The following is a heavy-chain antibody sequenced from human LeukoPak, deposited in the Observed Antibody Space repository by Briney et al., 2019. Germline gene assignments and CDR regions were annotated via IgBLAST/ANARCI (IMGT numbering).Heavy chain of an antibody. CDR1: GFTFSSYA. D-gene: IGHD1-26*01. Sequence: PGGSLRLSCAASGFTFSSYAMSWVRQAPGKGLEWVSVISVSGGSTYCADSVKGRFTISRDNSKNTLYLQMNSLRAEDTAVYYCAKKYSGTYYAHLDYWGQGTLVTVSS. V-gene: IGHV3-23*01. J-gene: IGHJ4*02. CDR3: AKKYSGTYYAHLDY. CDR2: ISVSGGST.